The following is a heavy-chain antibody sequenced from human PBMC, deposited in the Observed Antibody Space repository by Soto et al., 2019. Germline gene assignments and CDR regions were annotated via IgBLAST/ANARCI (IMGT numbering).Heavy chain of an antibody. CDR3: GVVGYDAFDI. J-gene: IGHJ3*02. V-gene: IGHV1-18*01. CDR1: GYTFTSYG. D-gene: IGHD1-26*01. CDR2: ISACNGNT. Sequence: ASVKVSCKASGYTFTSYGISWVRQAPGQGLEWMGWISACNGNTNYAQKLQGRVTMTTDTSTSTAYMELRSLRSDDTAVYCCGVVGYDAFDIWGQGTMVTVSS.